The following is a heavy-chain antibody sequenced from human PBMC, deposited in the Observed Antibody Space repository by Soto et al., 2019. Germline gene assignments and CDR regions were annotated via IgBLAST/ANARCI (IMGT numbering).Heavy chain of an antibody. CDR3: ARGTVVPVSLLDY. CDR1: GFTFSSYG. CDR2: IWYDGSNK. J-gene: IGHJ4*02. D-gene: IGHD2-2*01. V-gene: IGHV3-33*01. Sequence: QVQLVESGGGVVQPGRSLRLSCAASGFTFSSYGMHWVRQAPGKGLEWVAVIWYDGSNKYYADSVKGRFTISRDNSKNTLNLQMNSLRAEDTAVYYCARGTVVPVSLLDYWGQGTLVTVST.